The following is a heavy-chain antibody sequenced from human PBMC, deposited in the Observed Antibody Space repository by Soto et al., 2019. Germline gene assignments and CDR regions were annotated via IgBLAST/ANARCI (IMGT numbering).Heavy chain of an antibody. J-gene: IGHJ4*02. CDR3: ARDHCSGGSCYFDY. CDR2: IIPIFGTA. V-gene: IGHV1-69*12. D-gene: IGHD2-15*01. Sequence: QVQLVQSGAEVKKPGSSVKVSSKASGGTFSSYAISWVRQAPGQGLEWMGGIIPIFGTANYAQKFQGRVTITADESTSTAYMELSSLRSEDTAVYYCARDHCSGGSCYFDYWGQGTLVTVSS. CDR1: GGTFSSYA.